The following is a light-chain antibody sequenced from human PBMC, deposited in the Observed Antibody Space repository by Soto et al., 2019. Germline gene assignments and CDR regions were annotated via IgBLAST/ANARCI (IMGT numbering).Light chain of an antibody. CDR3: QQYNNWLWT. CDR2: GAS. CDR1: QSINSN. V-gene: IGKV3-15*01. J-gene: IGKJ1*01. Sequence: EIVMTQSPATLSVSPGERATLSCRASQSINSNLVWYQQKPGQAPRLLIYGASTRATGIPARFSGSGSGTEFTLTNSSLQSEDFAVYYCQQYNNWLWTFGQGTKVEIK.